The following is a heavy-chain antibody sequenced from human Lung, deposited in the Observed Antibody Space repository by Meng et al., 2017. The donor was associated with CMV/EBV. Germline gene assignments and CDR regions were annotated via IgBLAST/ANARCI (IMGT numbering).Heavy chain of an antibody. Sequence: ASVKVSCKPSGYSVSSYGLSWVRQAPGQGLEWMGWISGINGNTKYAEKFQGRVTVTKDFMELRSLRSDDTAVYYCARHSAIFYFEDWGQGTVVTVSS. V-gene: IGHV1-18*01. J-gene: IGHJ4*02. D-gene: IGHD6-25*01. CDR2: ISGINGNT. CDR1: GYSVSSYG. CDR3: ARHSAIFYFED.